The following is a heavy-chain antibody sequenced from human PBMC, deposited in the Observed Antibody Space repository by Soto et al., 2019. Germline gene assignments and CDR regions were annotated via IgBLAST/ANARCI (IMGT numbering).Heavy chain of an antibody. J-gene: IGHJ6*02. V-gene: IGHV4-31*03. CDR1: GGPISSGGYY. Sequence: PXETLSLTGSVSGGPISSGGYYWSWIRQHPGKSLEWIGYIYYSGSTYYNPSLKSRVTISVDTSKNQFSLKLSSVTAADTAVYYCARDGGDYLNYYYGMDVWGQGTTVTVSS. CDR2: IYYSGST. CDR3: ARDGGDYLNYYYGMDV. D-gene: IGHD4-17*01.